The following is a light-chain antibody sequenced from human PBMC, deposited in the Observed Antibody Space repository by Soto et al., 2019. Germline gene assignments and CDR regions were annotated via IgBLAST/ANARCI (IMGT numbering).Light chain of an antibody. CDR1: QFVSSR. J-gene: IGKJ1*01. V-gene: IGKV3-15*01. CDR2: DTS. CDR3: QEYIQWPPGM. Sequence: DIVVTQSPATLSASPGERVTLSCRASQFVSSRLAWYQRRPGQVPRLLIYDTSTRAPGISARFSGSGSGTEFTLIISSLQSVDFAVYYCQEYIQWPPGMFGPGTTVDIK.